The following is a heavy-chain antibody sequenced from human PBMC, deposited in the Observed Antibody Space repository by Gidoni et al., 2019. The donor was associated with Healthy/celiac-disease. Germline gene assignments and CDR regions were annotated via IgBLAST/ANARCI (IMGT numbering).Heavy chain of an antibody. CDR1: GGSISFYY. J-gene: IGHJ4*02. V-gene: IGHV4-59*01. CDR3: ARAVCSSTSCLPDF. D-gene: IGHD2-2*01. CDR2: IYYSWST. Sequence: QVQLQESGPGLVKPSETLSLPCTVSGGSISFYYWSWFRQPPGKGLEWIGYIYYSWSTNYNPSRKSRVTISVDTSKNQVSLKLSSVTAAGTAVYYCARAVCSSTSCLPDFWGQGTLVTVSS.